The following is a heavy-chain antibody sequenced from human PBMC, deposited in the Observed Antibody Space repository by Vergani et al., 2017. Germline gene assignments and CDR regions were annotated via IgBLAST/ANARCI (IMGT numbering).Heavy chain of an antibody. CDR3: ARRDYGILTGYRY. CDR1: GYTFSNYY. CDR2: INPSGGHT. Sequence: QVQVVQSGAEVKNSGASVKVSCKTSGYTFSNYYMHWVRQAPGQGLEWMGIINPSGGHTNYAQKFQGRVTMTRDTSTSTVYMELSSLRSEDTAIYYCARRDYGILTGYRYWGQGTLVTVSA. D-gene: IGHD3-9*01. J-gene: IGHJ4*02. V-gene: IGHV1-46*03.